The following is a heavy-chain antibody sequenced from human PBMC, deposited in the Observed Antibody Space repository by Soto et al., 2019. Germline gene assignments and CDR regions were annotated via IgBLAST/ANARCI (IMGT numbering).Heavy chain of an antibody. CDR1: VGSSSHYA. Sequence: SETLSVTYTVSVGSSSHYAGNWIRQPAGKGLEWIGRVYTSGNVNYNPSLKSRVTRSVDTSKKQFSLKLTSVTAADTAVYYCTRGGSDPWSGPFDYWGQGSLDTVSS. V-gene: IGHV4-4*07. J-gene: IGHJ4*02. D-gene: IGHD3-3*01. CDR3: TRGGSDPWSGPFDY. CDR2: VYTSGNV.